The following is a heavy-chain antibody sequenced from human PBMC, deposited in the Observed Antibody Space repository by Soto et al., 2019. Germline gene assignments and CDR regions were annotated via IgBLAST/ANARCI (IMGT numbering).Heavy chain of an antibody. D-gene: IGHD3-22*01. J-gene: IGHJ4*02. CDR2: IIPIFGTA. Sequence: SVKVSCKSSGGAFSRYAISWVRQAPGQGLEWMGGIIPIFGTANYAQKFQGRVTITADESTSTAYMELSSLRSEDTAVYYCAAYYDSSGYYFPARYWGQGTLVTVSS. CDR3: AAYYDSSGYYFPARY. V-gene: IGHV1-69*13. CDR1: GGAFSRYA.